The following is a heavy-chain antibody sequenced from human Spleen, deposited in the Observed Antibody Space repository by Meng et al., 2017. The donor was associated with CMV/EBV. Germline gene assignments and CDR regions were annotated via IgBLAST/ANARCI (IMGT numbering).Heavy chain of an antibody. J-gene: IGHJ5*02. CDR1: GFSLSTNGVA. CDR2: IYWTDDK. CDR3: AHMSGGINWFDP. D-gene: IGHD2-15*01. Sequence: QITLKYSGPTLVKPTQPLPLTCTFPGFSLSTNGVAVGWIRQPPGKALEWLAVIYWTDDKRYSPSLKNNLTITKDTSRNQVVLTMTNVDPVDTATYYCAHMSGGINWFDPWGQGTLVTVSS. V-gene: IGHV2-5*01.